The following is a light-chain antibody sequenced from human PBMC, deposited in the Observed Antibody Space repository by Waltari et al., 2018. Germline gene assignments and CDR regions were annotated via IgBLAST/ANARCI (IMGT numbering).Light chain of an antibody. CDR2: AAS. CDR1: QHINTY. V-gene: IGKV1-39*01. Sequence: DVQMTQSPSSLSASVGDRVTITCRASQHINTYLNWYQQKPGKVPKVLIHAASTLHSGVPSRFSGSGSGTDFTLTINSLQPEDFATYYCQQSHRTPYTFGQGTKLEVK. CDR3: QQSHRTPYT. J-gene: IGKJ2*01.